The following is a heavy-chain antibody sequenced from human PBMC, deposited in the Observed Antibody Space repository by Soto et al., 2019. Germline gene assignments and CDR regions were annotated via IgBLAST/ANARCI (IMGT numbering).Heavy chain of an antibody. CDR1: GFSLSNARMG. V-gene: IGHV2-26*01. J-gene: IGHJ3*01. CDR3: ARMGDYYDNAGDAFDL. Sequence: QVTLKESGPVLVKPTETLTLTCTVSGFSLSNARMGVSWIRQPPGKALEWLAHIFANDEESYNTSLRSRLTISRDTSKYQVVLTMTNMDPVDTATYYCARMGDYYDNAGDAFDLWGQGTRVTVSS. D-gene: IGHD3-22*01. CDR2: IFANDEE.